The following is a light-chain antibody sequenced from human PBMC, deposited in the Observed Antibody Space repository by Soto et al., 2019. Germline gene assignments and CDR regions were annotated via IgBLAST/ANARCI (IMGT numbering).Light chain of an antibody. V-gene: IGKV1-9*01. CDR3: QQYTNTNNPWM. Sequence: DLQMTQSPSTLSASVGDRVTITCRASQGISSYLAWYQQRPGKAPKLLIYAASTLQSGVPSRFSGSGSGTEFTLIISGLQPEDSATYYCQQYTNTNNPWMFGQGTKVDIK. CDR2: AAS. CDR1: QGISSY. J-gene: IGKJ1*01.